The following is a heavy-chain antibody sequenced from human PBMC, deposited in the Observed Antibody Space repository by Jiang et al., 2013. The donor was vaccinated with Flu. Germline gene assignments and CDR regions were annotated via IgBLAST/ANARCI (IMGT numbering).Heavy chain of an antibody. CDR1: GYTFTGYY. V-gene: IGHV1-2*02. CDR3: ATYDYGAVDAFDI. CDR2: INPNSGGT. D-gene: IGHD4-17*01. Sequence: KKPGASVKVSCKASGYTFTGYYMHWVRQAPGQGLEWMGWINPNSGGTNYAQKFQGRVTMTRDTSISTAYMELSRLRSDDTAVYYCATYDYGAVDAFDIWGQGTMVTVSS. J-gene: IGHJ3*02.